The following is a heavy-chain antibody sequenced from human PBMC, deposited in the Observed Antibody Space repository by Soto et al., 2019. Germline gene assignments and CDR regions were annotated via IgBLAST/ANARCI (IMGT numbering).Heavy chain of an antibody. CDR3: AIMICGAVAWYFDL. D-gene: IGHD6-19*01. J-gene: IGHJ2*01. CDR2: INHSGNT. CDR1: GGSFSGYF. Sequence: QVQLQQWGAGLLKPSETLSLTCGVYGGSFSGYFWSWIRQPPGKGLEWIGEINHSGNTNYNPSLKSRVTISIDTSKNQFSLKLSSVTAADTAVYYCAIMICGAVAWYFDLWGRGTLVTVSS. V-gene: IGHV4-34*01.